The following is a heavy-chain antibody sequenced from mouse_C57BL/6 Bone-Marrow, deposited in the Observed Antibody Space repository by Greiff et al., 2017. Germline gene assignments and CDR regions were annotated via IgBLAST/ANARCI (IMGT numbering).Heavy chain of an antibody. J-gene: IGHJ3*01. D-gene: IGHD3-2*02. CDR2: INPYNGGT. Sequence: VQLQQSGPVLVKPGASVKMSCKASGYTFTDYYMNWVKQSHGKSLEWIGVINPYNGGTSYNQKFKGKATLTVDKSSSTAYMELNSLTSEDSAVYYCADSSGYRWFAYWGQGTLVTVSA. CDR3: ADSSGYRWFAY. CDR1: GYTFTDYY. V-gene: IGHV1-19*01.